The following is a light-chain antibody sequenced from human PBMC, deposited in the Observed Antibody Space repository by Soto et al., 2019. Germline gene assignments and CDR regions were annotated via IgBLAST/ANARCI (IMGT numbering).Light chain of an antibody. Sequence: SYELTQPPSVSVSPGQTASINCSGDKLGDKYACWYQQKPGQSPVLVIYQDSKRPSGIPERFSGSKSGNTATLTISGTQAMDEADYYCQAWDSSTPVVVGGGTKLTVL. J-gene: IGLJ2*01. CDR3: QAWDSSTPVV. V-gene: IGLV3-1*01. CDR2: QDS. CDR1: KLGDKY.